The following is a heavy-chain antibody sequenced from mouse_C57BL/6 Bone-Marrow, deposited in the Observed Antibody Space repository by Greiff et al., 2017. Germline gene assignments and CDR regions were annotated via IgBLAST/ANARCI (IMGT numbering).Heavy chain of an antibody. CDR3: ARSYYSNSAWFAY. Sequence: QVQLQQSGPELVKPGASVKISCKASGYAFSSSWMNWVKQRPGKGLEWIGRIYPGDGDTNYNGKFKGKATLTADKSSSTAYMQLSSLTSEDSAVYFCARSYYSNSAWFAYWGQGTLVTVSA. D-gene: IGHD2-5*01. CDR1: GYAFSSSW. V-gene: IGHV1-82*01. CDR2: IYPGDGDT. J-gene: IGHJ3*01.